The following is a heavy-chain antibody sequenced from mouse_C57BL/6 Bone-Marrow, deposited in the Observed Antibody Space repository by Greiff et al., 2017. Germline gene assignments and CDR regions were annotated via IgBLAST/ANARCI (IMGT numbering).Heavy chain of an antibody. CDR1: GYTFTDYN. V-gene: IGHV1-18*01. CDR2: INPNNGGT. CDR3: ARYGNYVLAMDY. J-gene: IGHJ4*01. Sequence: EVQLQQSGPELVKPGASVKIPCKASGYTFTDYNMDWVKQSHGKSLEWIGDINPNNGGTIYNQKFKGKATLTVDKSSSTAYMELRSLTSEDTAVYYCARYGNYVLAMDYWGQGTSVTVSS. D-gene: IGHD2-10*02.